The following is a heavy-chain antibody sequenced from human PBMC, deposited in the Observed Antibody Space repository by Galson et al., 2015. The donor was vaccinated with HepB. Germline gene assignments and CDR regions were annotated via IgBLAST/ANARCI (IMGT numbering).Heavy chain of an antibody. Sequence: SLRLSCAASGFTFSSYWMSWVRQAPGKGLEWVAAITDTGGGTYHADSVKGRFTISRDDSKNTLYLQMNSLRAEDTAVYYCAKDSPVLTFDYWGQGALVTVSS. J-gene: IGHJ4*02. CDR1: GFTFSSYW. V-gene: IGHV3-23*01. CDR3: AKDSPVLTFDY. CDR2: ITDTGGGT. D-gene: IGHD2-8*01.